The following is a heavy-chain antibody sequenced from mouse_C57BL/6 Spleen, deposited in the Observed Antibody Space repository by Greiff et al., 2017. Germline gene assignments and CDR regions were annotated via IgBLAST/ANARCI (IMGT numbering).Heavy chain of an antibody. CDR3: ARFLYYGNYVLYYAMDY. J-gene: IGHJ4*01. CDR2: IYPGDGDT. V-gene: IGHV1-82*01. D-gene: IGHD2-1*01. CDR1: GYAFSSSW. Sequence: VNVVESGPELVKPGASVKISCKASGYAFSSSWMNWVKQRPGKGLEWIGRIYPGDGDTNYNGKFKGKATLTADKSSSTAYMQLSSLTSEDSAVYFCARFLYYGNYVLYYAMDYWGQGTSVTVSS.